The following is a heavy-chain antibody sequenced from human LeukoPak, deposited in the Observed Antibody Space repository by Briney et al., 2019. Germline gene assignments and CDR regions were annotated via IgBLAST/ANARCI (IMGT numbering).Heavy chain of an antibody. V-gene: IGHV3-23*01. Sequence: GGSLRLSCAASGFTFSSYAMSWVRQAPGKGLERVSAISGSGGSTYYADSVKGRFTISRDNSKNTLYLQMNSLRAEDTAVYYCAKEAVYVIVVVPAALDYWGQGTLVTVSS. CDR2: ISGSGGST. CDR1: GFTFSSYA. J-gene: IGHJ4*02. CDR3: AKEAVYVIVVVPAALDY. D-gene: IGHD2-2*01.